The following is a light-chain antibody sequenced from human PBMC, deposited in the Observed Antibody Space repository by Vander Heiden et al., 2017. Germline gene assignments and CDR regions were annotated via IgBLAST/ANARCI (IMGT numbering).Light chain of an antibody. J-gene: IGKJ1*01. CDR3: QQRSNWLWT. CDR2: DAS. Sequence: EIVLTQSLATLSLSPGESATPFCRASQSVSSYLAWYQQKPGQAPGLLIYDASNRTTGIPARFSGSGSGTDFTLTISSLGPEDFAVYYCQQRSNWLWTFGQGTKVEIK. CDR1: QSVSSY. V-gene: IGKV3-11*01.